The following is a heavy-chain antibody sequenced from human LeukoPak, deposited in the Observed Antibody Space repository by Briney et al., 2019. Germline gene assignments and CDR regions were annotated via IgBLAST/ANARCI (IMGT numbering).Heavy chain of an antibody. J-gene: IGHJ4*02. CDR2: ISYSGST. V-gene: IGHV4-59*01. Sequence: SETLSLTCIVSGGSISSDYWSWIRQPPGKGLEWIGYISYSGSTNYNPSLKSRVTISADTSKNQFSLNLNSVTAAGTAVYYCACHSGWSGPSEWGQGTLVTVSS. D-gene: IGHD6-19*01. CDR1: GGSISSDY. CDR3: ACHSGWSGPSE.